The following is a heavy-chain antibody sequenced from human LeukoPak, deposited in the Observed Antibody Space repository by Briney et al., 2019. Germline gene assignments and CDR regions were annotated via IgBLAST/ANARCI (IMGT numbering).Heavy chain of an antibody. CDR3: ARDAPYDSSGYYSASGFDY. CDR2: IYYSGST. V-gene: IGHV4-61*01. D-gene: IGHD3-22*01. Sequence: PSETLSLTCTVSGGSISSSSYYWSWIRQPPGKGLEWIGYIYYSGSTNYNPSLKSRVTISVDTSKNQSSMKLSSVTAADTAVYYCARDAPYDSSGYYSASGFDYWGQGTLVTVSS. J-gene: IGHJ4*02. CDR1: GGSISSSSYY.